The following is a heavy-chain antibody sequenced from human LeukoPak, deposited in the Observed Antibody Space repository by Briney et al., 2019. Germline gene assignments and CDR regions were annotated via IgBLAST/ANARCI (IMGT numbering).Heavy chain of an antibody. D-gene: IGHD3-22*01. V-gene: IGHV3-35*01. J-gene: IGHJ4*02. CDR2: VSWNGSRT. CDR3: VRTTPKWLSLLHFDY. Sequence: PGGSLRLSCAASGFTFSNSDMNWVHQAPGKGLGWVSGVSWNGSRTHYANSVKGRFIISRDNSRNTLYLQTNSLRAEDTAVYYCVRTTPKWLSLLHFDYWGQGTLVTVSS. CDR1: GFTFSNSD.